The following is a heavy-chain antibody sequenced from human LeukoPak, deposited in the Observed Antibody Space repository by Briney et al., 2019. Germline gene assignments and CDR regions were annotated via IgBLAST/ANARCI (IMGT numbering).Heavy chain of an antibody. CDR1: GGTFSSYA. CDR2: IIPIFGTA. CDR3: ARDLFQPYYYDSSASFGGY. V-gene: IGHV1-69*13. J-gene: IGHJ4*02. D-gene: IGHD3-22*01. Sequence: SVKVSCKASGGTFSSYAISWVRQAPGQGLEWMGGIIPIFGTANYAQKFQGRVTITADESTSTAYMELSSLRSEDTAVYYCARDLFQPYYYDSSASFGGYWGQGTLVTVSS.